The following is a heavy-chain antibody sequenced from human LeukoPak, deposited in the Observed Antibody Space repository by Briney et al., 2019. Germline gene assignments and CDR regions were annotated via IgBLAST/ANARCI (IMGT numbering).Heavy chain of an antibody. V-gene: IGHV1-18*01. D-gene: IGHD4-17*01. Sequence: GASVKVSCKASGYTFTSYGISWVRQAPGQGLEWMGWISAYNGNTNYAQKLQGRVTMTTDTSTSTAYMELRSLRSDDTAVYYCARGATVTTFVGYGVPPDYWGQGTLVTVSS. J-gene: IGHJ4*02. CDR1: GYTFTSYG. CDR3: ARGATVTTFVGYGVPPDY. CDR2: ISAYNGNT.